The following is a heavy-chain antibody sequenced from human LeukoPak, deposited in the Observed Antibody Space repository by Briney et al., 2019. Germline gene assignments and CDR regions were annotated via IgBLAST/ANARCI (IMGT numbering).Heavy chain of an antibody. V-gene: IGHV4-38-2*02. CDR3: ARDWRDRQQLGGY. D-gene: IGHD6-13*01. Sequence: SETLSLTCAVPGYSISSGYYWGWVRQPPGKGLEWIGSIHHSGSTYNNPSLKSRVTISVDKTKNQFSLKLSSVTAADTAVYYCARDWRDRQQLGGYWGQGTPVTVSS. J-gene: IGHJ4*02. CDR2: IHHSGST. CDR1: GYSISSGYY.